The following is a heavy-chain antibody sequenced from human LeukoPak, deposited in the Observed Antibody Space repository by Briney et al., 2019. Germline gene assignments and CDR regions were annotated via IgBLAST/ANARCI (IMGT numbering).Heavy chain of an antibody. V-gene: IGHV3-23*01. Sequence: PGGSLRLSCAASGFTFSSYAMSWVRQAPGEGLEWVSAISGSGGSTYYADSVKGRFTISRDNSKNTLYLQMNSLRAEDTAVYYCAKLPQGSDVATVFGYWGQGTLVTVSS. CDR3: AKLPQGSDVATVFGY. CDR2: ISGSGGST. D-gene: IGHD5-12*01. CDR1: GFTFSSYA. J-gene: IGHJ4*02.